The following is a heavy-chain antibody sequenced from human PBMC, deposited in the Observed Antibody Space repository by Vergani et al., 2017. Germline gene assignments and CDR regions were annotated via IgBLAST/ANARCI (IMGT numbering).Heavy chain of an antibody. CDR2: IYHSGRT. V-gene: IGHV4-38-2*02. Sequence: QVQLQESGPGLVKPSETLSLICTGSDFSITSGDYWGWIRQPPGKGLEWIGSIYHSGRTYYNPSLRSRLTISVDTSKNQFSLTLRSVTAADTAVYHCGSLDGSLRENWGQGTLVTVSS. D-gene: IGHD1-26*01. CDR3: GSLDGSLREN. J-gene: IGHJ4*02. CDR1: DFSITSGDY.